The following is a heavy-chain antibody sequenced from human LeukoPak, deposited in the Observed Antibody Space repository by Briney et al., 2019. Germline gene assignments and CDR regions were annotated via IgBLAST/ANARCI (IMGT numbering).Heavy chain of an antibody. CDR1: GFTFSSYA. CDR2: ISGSGGST. V-gene: IGHV3-23*01. J-gene: IGHJ6*03. CDR3: ASSGLGELSWGQEQYYMDV. D-gene: IGHD3-16*02. Sequence: GGSLRLSCAASGFTFSSYAMTWVRQAPGKGLEWVSAISGSGGSTYYADSVKGRFTISRDNSKNTLFLQMNSLRAEDTAVYYCASSGLGELSWGQEQYYMDVWGKGTTVTISS.